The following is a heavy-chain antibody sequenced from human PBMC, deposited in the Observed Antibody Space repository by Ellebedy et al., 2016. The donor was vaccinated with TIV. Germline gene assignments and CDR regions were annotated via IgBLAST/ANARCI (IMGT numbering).Heavy chain of an antibody. V-gene: IGHV3-7*01. CDR3: ATDGSYGNFRSPAHAFEA. CDR1: GFSFRSYW. D-gene: IGHD1-26*01. CDR2: INQDATKT. Sequence: GESLKISCAASGFSFRSYWMTWVRQAPGKGLEWVANINQDATKTFYVDSVEGRFTISRDNAKNSLYLQMSSLRVEDTAVYFCATDGSYGNFRSPAHAFEAWGQGTMVSVSS. J-gene: IGHJ3*01.